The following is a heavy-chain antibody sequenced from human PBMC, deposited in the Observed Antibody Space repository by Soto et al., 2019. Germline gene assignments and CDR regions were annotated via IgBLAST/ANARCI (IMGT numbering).Heavy chain of an antibody. Sequence: SETLSLTCTVSGGSISSSSYYWGWIRRPPGKGLEWIGSIYYSGSTYYNPSLKSRVTISVDTSKNQFSLKLSSVTAADTAVYYCARHSGGRAAAGRNWFDPWGQGTLVTVSS. CDR2: IYYSGST. V-gene: IGHV4-39*01. CDR3: ARHSGGRAAAGRNWFDP. CDR1: GGSISSSSYY. D-gene: IGHD6-13*01. J-gene: IGHJ5*02.